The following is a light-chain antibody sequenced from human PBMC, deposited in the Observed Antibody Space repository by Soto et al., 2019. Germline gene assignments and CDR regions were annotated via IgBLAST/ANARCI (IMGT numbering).Light chain of an antibody. Sequence: QSVLTQPASVSGSPGQSITISCTGTSSDVGGYNYVSWYQQHPGKAPKLMIYEVSNRPSGVSNRFSGSKSGNTASLTISGRKAEDEADYYCSSYASSRDVFFGGGTKLTVL. CDR3: SSYASSRDVF. CDR1: SSDVGGYNY. J-gene: IGLJ2*01. V-gene: IGLV2-14*01. CDR2: EVS.